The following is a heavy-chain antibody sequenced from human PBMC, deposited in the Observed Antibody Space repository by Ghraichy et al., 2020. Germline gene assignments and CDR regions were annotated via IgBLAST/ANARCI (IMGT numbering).Heavy chain of an antibody. J-gene: IGHJ6*02. Sequence: SQTLSLTCTVSGGSISSYYWSWIRQPPGKGLEWIGYIYYSGSTNYNPSLKSRVTISVDTSKNQFSLKLSSVTAADTAVYYCARLNKGIGKSDYGGNYYYYGMDVWGQGTTVIVSS. CDR2: IYYSGST. V-gene: IGHV4-59*08. CDR3: ARLNKGIGKSDYGGNYYYYGMDV. D-gene: IGHD4-23*01. CDR1: GGSISSYY.